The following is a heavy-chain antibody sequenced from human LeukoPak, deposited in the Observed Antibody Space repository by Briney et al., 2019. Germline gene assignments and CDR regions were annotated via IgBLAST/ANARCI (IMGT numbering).Heavy chain of an antibody. J-gene: IGHJ6*03. D-gene: IGHD3-3*01. V-gene: IGHV3-21*01. CDR3: ARESNYDFRSGYYTGYYYYYMDV. Sequence: GGSLRLSCAASGFTFSSYSMNWVRQAPGKGLEWVSSISSSSSYIYYADSVKGRFTISRDNAKNSLYLQMNSLRAEDTAVYYCARESNYDFRSGYYTGYYYYYMDVWGKGTTVTVSS. CDR1: GFTFSSYS. CDR2: ISSSSSYI.